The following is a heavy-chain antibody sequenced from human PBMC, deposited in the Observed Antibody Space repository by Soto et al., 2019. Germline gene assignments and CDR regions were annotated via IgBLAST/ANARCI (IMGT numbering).Heavy chain of an antibody. D-gene: IGHD2-21*01. V-gene: IGHV3-21*01. CDR1: GFTFSSYS. J-gene: IGHJ3*02. CDR3: ARDRVLWPDAFDI. CDR2: ISSSSSYI. Sequence: GGSLRLSCAASGFTFSSYSMNWVRQAPGKGLEWVSSISSSSSYIYYADSVKGRFTISRDNAKNSLYLQMNSLRAEDTAVYYCARDRVLWPDAFDIWGQGTMVTVSS.